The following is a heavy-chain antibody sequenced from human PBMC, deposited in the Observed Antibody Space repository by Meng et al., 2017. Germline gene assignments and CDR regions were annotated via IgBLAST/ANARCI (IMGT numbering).Heavy chain of an antibody. CDR3: ARDRSRLSTVTLLFDP. CDR2: INAGNGNT. D-gene: IGHD4-17*01. J-gene: IGHJ5*02. Sequence: GLLVQAGAEVKKAGDSVTVSCKASGYTFTSYATHWVRQAPGQRLEWMGWINAGNGNTKYSQKCQGRVTITRDSSASTAYMELSSLRSEDTAVYYCARDRSRLSTVTLLFDPWGQGTLVTVSS. V-gene: IGHV1-3*01. CDR1: GYTFTSYA.